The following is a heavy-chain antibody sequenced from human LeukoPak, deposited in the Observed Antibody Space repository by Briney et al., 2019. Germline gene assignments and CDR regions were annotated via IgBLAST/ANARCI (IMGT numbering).Heavy chain of an antibody. CDR1: GFTFSSYA. CDR3: AKDPVVPAAMSHNWFDP. Sequence: GGSLRLPCAASGFTFSSYAMSWVRQAPGKGLEWVSAISGSGGSTYYADSVKGRFTISRDNSKNTLYLQMNSLRAEDTAVYYCAKDPVVPAAMSHNWFDPWGQGTLVTVSS. D-gene: IGHD2-2*01. CDR2: ISGSGGST. J-gene: IGHJ5*02. V-gene: IGHV3-23*01.